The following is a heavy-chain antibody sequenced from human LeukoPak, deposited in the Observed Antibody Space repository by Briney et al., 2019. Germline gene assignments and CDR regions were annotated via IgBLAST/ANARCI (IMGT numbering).Heavy chain of an antibody. V-gene: IGHV1-46*01. Sequence: ASVKVSCKASGYTFTSYYMHWVRQAPGQGLEWMGINNPSGGSTSYAQKFQGRVTVTRDTSTSTVYMELSSLRSEDTAVYYCARPSNSGYSSGWYYFDYWGQGTLVTVSS. D-gene: IGHD6-19*01. J-gene: IGHJ4*02. CDR2: NNPSGGST. CDR1: GYTFTSYY. CDR3: ARPSNSGYSSGWYYFDY.